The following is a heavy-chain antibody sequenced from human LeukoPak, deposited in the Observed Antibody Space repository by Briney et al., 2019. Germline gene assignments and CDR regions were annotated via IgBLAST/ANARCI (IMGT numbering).Heavy chain of an antibody. CDR3: ARGHSSGWFYFDY. J-gene: IGHJ4*02. CDR1: GFTFCGYE. V-gene: IGHV3-48*03. D-gene: IGHD6-19*01. Sequence: QSGGSLRLSCAASGFTFCGYEMHWVRHAPGRGLEWSSFISTVGVTMYYADSVKGRFTISRDNARNSLYLQMNSMRPEDTAGYYCARGHSSGWFYFDYWGQGILVTVSS. CDR2: ISTVGVTM.